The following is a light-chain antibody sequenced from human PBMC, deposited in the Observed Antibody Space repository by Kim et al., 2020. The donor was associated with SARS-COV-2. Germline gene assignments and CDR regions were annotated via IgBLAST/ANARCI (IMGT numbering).Light chain of an antibody. V-gene: IGLV3-21*04. Sequence: SYELTQPPSVSVAPGKTASISCGGDTIGSNSVHWYQQKPGQAPVLVIYNDSDRPSGIPERFSGSNSGNTATLTISRVEAGDEADYCCQVWDTSSDHPVFGGGTQLTVL. CDR1: TIGSNS. CDR3: QVWDTSSDHPV. CDR2: NDS. J-gene: IGLJ3*02.